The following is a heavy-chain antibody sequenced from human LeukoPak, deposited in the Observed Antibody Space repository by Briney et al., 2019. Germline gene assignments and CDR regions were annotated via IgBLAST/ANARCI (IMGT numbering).Heavy chain of an antibody. V-gene: IGHV3-48*03. Sequence: QAGGSLRLSCAASGFTFSSYEMNWVRQAPGKGLEWVSYISSSGSTIYYADSVKGRFTISRDNAKNSLYLQMNSLRAEDTAVYYCARDLELMVVAASDDYWGQGTLVTVSS. CDR3: ARDLELMVVAASDDY. CDR2: ISSSGSTI. J-gene: IGHJ4*02. D-gene: IGHD2-15*01. CDR1: GFTFSSYE.